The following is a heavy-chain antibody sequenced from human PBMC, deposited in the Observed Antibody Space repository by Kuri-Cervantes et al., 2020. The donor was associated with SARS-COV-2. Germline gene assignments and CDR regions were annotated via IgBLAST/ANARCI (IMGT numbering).Heavy chain of an antibody. J-gene: IGHJ6*02. Sequence: GSLRLSCTVSGGSISSYYWGWIRQPPGKGLEWIGSIYYSGTTYYNPSLKSRVTISVDTSKNQFSLRLSSVTAADTAVYYCASPRDWYYYGMDVWGQGTTVTVSS. D-gene: IGHD3/OR15-3a*01. CDR2: IYYSGTT. CDR3: ASPRDWYYYGMDV. CDR1: GGSISSYY. V-gene: IGHV4-39*01.